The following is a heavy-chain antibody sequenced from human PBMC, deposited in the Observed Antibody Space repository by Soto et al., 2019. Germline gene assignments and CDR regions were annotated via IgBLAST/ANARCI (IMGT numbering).Heavy chain of an antibody. CDR2: ISGSGGST. D-gene: IGHD5-12*01. Sequence: GGSLRLSCAASGFTFSSYAMSWVRQAPGKGLEWVSAISGSGGSTYYADSVKGRFTISRDNSKNTLYLQMNSLRAEDTAVYYCAKDRRDGYNYYYYYGMDVWGQGTTVTVSS. CDR3: AKDRRDGYNYYYYYGMDV. V-gene: IGHV3-23*01. J-gene: IGHJ6*02. CDR1: GFTFSSYA.